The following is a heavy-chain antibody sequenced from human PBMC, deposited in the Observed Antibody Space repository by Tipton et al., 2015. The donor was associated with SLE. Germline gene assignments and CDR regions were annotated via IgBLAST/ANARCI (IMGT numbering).Heavy chain of an antibody. CDR3: ARLGDWDFYYYMDV. J-gene: IGHJ6*03. CDR1: GYTFTSYC. CDR2: VSGYNGNT. Sequence: QLVQSGPKVKKPGASVKVSCKASGYTFTSYCITWVRQAPGQGLEWMGWVSGYNGNTNYAQKLQGRVTMTTDTSTSTAYMELRGLRSDDTAVYYCARLGDWDFYYYMDVWGKGTTVTVSS. D-gene: IGHD3-16*01. V-gene: IGHV1-18*01.